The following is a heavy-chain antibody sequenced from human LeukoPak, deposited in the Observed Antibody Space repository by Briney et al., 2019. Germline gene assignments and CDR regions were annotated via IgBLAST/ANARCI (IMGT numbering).Heavy chain of an antibody. Sequence: GGSLRLSCTASGFTFSSYEMNRVRQAPGKGLEWLSYISSGSRYTLYADSVKGRFTVSRDDAQNSLYLEMNSLGAEDTAVYYCARDRAGSGNYYNNPHGLDVWGQGTTVSVSS. CDR3: ARDRAGSGNYYNNPHGLDV. CDR2: ISSGSRYT. J-gene: IGHJ6*02. CDR1: GFTFSSYE. V-gene: IGHV3-21*04. D-gene: IGHD3-10*01.